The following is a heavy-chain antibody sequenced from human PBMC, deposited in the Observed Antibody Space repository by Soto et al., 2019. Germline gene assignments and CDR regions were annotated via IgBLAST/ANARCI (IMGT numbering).Heavy chain of an antibody. CDR1: SGSISSSSNH. J-gene: IGHJ6*02. CDR3: AKLAGYFSGTSCYGHYAMDG. V-gene: IGHV4-39*01. Sequence: PSETLSLTCTVSSGSISSSSNHWGWIRQPPGKGLEWIGNINYSGSTYYNPSLQSRLTISVDTSNNQFSLKLSSVTAADTAVYYCAKLAGYFSGTSCYGHYAMDGRGQGTTVTGSS. D-gene: IGHD2-2*01. CDR2: INYSGST.